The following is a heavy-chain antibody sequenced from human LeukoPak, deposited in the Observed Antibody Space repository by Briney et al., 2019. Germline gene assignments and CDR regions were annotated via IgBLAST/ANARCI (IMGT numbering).Heavy chain of an antibody. CDR3: ARLIGSGWHFDP. CDR1: GYTFTSYD. D-gene: IGHD6-19*01. CDR2: INPNSGGT. V-gene: IGHV1-2*02. J-gene: IGHJ5*02. Sequence: GASVKVSCKASGYTFTSYDINWVRQATGQGLEWMGWINPNSGGTNYAQKFQGRVTMTRDTSISTAYMELSRLRSDDTAVYYCARLIGSGWHFDPWGQGTLVTVSS.